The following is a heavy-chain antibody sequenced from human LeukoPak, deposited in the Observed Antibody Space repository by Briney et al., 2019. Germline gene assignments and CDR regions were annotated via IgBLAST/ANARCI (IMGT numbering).Heavy chain of an antibody. CDR2: ISSSSSYI. CDR1: GFTFSSYA. D-gene: IGHD1-1*01. J-gene: IGHJ4*02. CDR3: ARGGTLVDY. Sequence: PGGSLRLSCAASGFTFSSYAMSWVRQAPGKGLEWVSSISSSSSYIYYADSVKGRFTISRDNAKNSLYLQMNSLRAEDTAVYYCARGGTLVDYWGQGTLVTVSS. V-gene: IGHV3-21*01.